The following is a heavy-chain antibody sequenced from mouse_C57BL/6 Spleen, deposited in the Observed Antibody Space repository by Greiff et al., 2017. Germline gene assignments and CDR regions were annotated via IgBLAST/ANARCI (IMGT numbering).Heavy chain of an antibody. J-gene: IGHJ2*01. CDR3: ARDGTDDYYDY. D-gene: IGHD2-3*01. Sequence: VQLKESGPGLVKPSQSLSLTCSVSGYSITSGYYWYWIRQFPGNKLEWMGYISYDGSNNYNPSLKNRIAITRETSKNQLLLKLNSVTTEDTATYDCARDGTDDYYDYWGQGTPLTVSS. V-gene: IGHV3-6*01. CDR1: GYSITSGYY. CDR2: ISYDGSN.